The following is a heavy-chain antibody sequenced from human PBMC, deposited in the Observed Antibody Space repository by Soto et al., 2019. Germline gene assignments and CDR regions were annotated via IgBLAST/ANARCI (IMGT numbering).Heavy chain of an antibody. J-gene: IGHJ5*02. CDR2: FDPEGGEA. CDR1: GHTLTELS. Sequence: ASVKVSCKISGHTLTELSIHWVRQAPGKGLEWMGGFDPEGGEAIYAQKWHGRVTVTEDTVTGTAYMELRGLKSDDTAVYYCVRGSSCVGSTCYNEGFFGPWGQGALVTVSS. CDR3: VRGSSCVGSTCYNEGFFGP. V-gene: IGHV1-24*01. D-gene: IGHD2-2*01.